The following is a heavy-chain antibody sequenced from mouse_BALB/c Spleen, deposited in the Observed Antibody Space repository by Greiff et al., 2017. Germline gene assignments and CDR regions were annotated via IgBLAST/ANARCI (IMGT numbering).Heavy chain of an antibody. CDR3: ARSSYGNYVRFAY. Sequence: VQLQESGPGLVQPSQSLSITCTVSGFSLTSYGVHWVRQSPGKGLEWLGVIWSGGSTDYNAAFISRLSISKDNSKSQVFFKMNSLQANDTAIYYCARSSYGNYVRFAYWGQGTLVTVSA. CDR1: GFSLTSYG. CDR2: IWSGGST. V-gene: IGHV2-2*02. D-gene: IGHD2-10*02. J-gene: IGHJ3*01.